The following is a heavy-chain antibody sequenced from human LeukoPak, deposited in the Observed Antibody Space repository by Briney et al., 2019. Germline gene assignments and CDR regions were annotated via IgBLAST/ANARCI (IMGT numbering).Heavy chain of an antibody. V-gene: IGHV3-48*03. CDR1: GFIFSSYE. CDR2: ISAGGGTI. D-gene: IGHD4-23*01. Sequence: GGSLRLSCAASGFIFSSYEMSWVRQAPCKGLEWVSYISAGGGTIYYADSVKCRFTISRDNAKNSLYLQMNSLRAEDTAVYYCARDSYYGGTQDYWGQGTLVTVSS. J-gene: IGHJ4*02. CDR3: ARDSYYGGTQDY.